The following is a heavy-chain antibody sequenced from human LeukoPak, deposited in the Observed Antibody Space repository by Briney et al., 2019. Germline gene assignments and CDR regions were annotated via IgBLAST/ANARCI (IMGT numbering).Heavy chain of an antibody. CDR3: ARGGQGPRRDV. CDR2: INSSGST. Sequence: SETLSLTCTVSGGSFSGFYWSWIRQPPGKGLEWVGEINSSGSTNYNPSLKSRVTMSVDTSKNQLSRKVRSVTAADTAVYYCARGGQGPRRDVWGQGTPVTVSS. CDR1: GGSFSGFY. J-gene: IGHJ6*02. V-gene: IGHV4-34*01.